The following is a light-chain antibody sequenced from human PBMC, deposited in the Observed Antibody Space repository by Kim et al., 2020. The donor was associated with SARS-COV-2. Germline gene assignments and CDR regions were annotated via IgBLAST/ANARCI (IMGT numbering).Light chain of an antibody. V-gene: IGKV3-11*01. Sequence: SGESATLACRASQSINIDVAWYQQKPGRAPRLLIYDASKRVSGVPARFSGSGSGIDFALTINGLEPEDFAVYYCQQHATWPPALTFGGGTKVDIK. CDR2: DAS. CDR3: QQHATWPPALT. CDR1: QSINID. J-gene: IGKJ4*01.